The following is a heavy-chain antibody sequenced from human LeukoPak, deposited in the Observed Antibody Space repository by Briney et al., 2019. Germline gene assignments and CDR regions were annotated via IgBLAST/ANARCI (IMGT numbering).Heavy chain of an antibody. Sequence: PSETLSLTCTVSGGSISSTSYYWGWIRQPPGKGLEWIGNIYYSGSTYYNPSLKSRVTISVDTSKNQFSLELSSVTAADTAVYYCATLTTPGWFNPWGQGTLVTVSS. D-gene: IGHD1-1*01. CDR1: GGSISSTSYY. CDR3: ATLTTPGWFNP. J-gene: IGHJ5*02. V-gene: IGHV4-39*07. CDR2: IYYSGST.